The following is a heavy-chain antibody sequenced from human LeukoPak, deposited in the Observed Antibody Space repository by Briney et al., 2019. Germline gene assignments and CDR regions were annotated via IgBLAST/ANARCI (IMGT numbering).Heavy chain of an antibody. Sequence: GGSLRLSCAASGFTFHNHGMAWVRQAPGKGLEWVANIKQDGSEKYYVDSVKGRFTISRDNAKNSLYLQMNSLRAEDTAVYYCARGLYSNYYYYYMDVWGKGTTVTVSS. J-gene: IGHJ6*03. CDR3: ARGLYSNYYYYYMDV. CDR2: IKQDGSEK. CDR1: GFTFHNHG. D-gene: IGHD4-11*01. V-gene: IGHV3-7*01.